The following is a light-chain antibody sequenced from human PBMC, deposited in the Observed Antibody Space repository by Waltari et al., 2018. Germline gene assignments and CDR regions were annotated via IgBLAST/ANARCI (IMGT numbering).Light chain of an antibody. CDR2: LGS. CDR3: MQALQTPLT. J-gene: IGKJ4*01. CDR1: QSPRHVNGYNY. V-gene: IGKV2-28*01. Sequence: DIVMTQSRLSLPVTPGEPDSISCSYSQSPRHVNGYNYLYWYLQKPGQSPQLLIYLGSNRASGVPDRFSGSGSGTDFTLKISRVEAEDVGVYYCMQALQTPLTFGGGTKVEIK.